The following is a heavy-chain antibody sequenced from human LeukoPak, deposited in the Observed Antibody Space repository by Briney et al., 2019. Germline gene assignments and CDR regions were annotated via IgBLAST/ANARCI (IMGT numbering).Heavy chain of an antibody. CDR3: ARSPLVRGIMRLSERLDY. CDR1: GGTFSSYA. D-gene: IGHD3-10*01. J-gene: IGHJ4*02. CDR2: IIPILGIA. Sequence: SVKVSCKASGGTFSSYAISWVRQAPGQGLEWMGRIIPILGIANYAQKFQGRVTITADKSTSTAYMELSRLRSDDTAVYYCARSPLVRGIMRLSERLDYWGQGTLVTVSS. V-gene: IGHV1-69*04.